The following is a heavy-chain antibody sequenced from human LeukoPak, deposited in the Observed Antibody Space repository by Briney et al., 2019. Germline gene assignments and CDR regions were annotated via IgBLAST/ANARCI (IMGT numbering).Heavy chain of an antibody. CDR2: IYYSGST. J-gene: IGHJ1*01. D-gene: IGHD3-22*01. CDR1: GGSFSSGSYY. CDR3: ARWGYYYDSSGYYPPEYFQH. V-gene: IGHV4-61*01. Sequence: PSETLSLTCTVSGGSFSSGSYYWSWIRQPPGKGLEWIGYIYYSGSTNYNPSLKSRVTISVDTSKNQFSLKLSSVTAADTAVYYCARWGYYYDSSGYYPPEYFQHWGQGTLVTVSS.